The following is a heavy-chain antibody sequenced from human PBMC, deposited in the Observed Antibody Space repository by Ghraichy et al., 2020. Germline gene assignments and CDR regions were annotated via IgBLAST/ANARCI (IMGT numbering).Heavy chain of an antibody. CDR1: GGSISSYY. J-gene: IGHJ6*02. CDR3: ARSLTIFGVAPPDVYYYYGMDV. CDR2: IYTSGST. V-gene: IGHV4-4*07. Sequence: SQTLSLICTVSGGSISSYYWSWIRQPAGKGLEWIGRIYTSGSTNYNPSLKSRVTMSVDTSKNQFSLKLSSVTAADTAVYYCARSLTIFGVAPPDVYYYYGMDVWGQGTTVTVSS. D-gene: IGHD3-3*01.